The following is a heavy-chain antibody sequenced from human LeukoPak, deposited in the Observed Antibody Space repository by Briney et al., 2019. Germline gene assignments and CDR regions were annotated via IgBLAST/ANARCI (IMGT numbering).Heavy chain of an antibody. D-gene: IGHD4-17*01. J-gene: IGHJ6*03. V-gene: IGHV3-21*01. CDR2: ISSSSSYI. CDR1: GFTFSSYS. Sequence: GGSLRLSCAASGFTFSSYSMNWVRQAPGKGLAWVSSISSSSSYIYYADSVKGRFTISRDNAKNSLYLQMNSLRAEDTAVYYCARVQGDYSAYYYMDVWGKGTTVTVSS. CDR3: ARVQGDYSAYYYMDV.